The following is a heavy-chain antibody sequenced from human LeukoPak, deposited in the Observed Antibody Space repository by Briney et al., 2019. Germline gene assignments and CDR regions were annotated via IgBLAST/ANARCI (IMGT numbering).Heavy chain of an antibody. V-gene: IGHV1-69*04. CDR3: ARGRGREQQLVLGY. J-gene: IGHJ4*02. Sequence: GASVKVSCKASGGTFSSYAISWVRQAPGQGLEWMGRIIPILGIANYAQKFQGRVTITADKSTSTAYMELSSLRSEDTAVYYCARGRGREQQLVLGYWGQGTLVTVSS. CDR2: IIPILGIA. D-gene: IGHD6-13*01. CDR1: GGTFSSYA.